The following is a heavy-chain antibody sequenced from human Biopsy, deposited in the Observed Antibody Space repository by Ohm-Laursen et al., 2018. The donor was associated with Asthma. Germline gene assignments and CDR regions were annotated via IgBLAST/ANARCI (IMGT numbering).Heavy chain of an antibody. Sequence: GSLRLSCAASGFTFSDYYMSWIRQAPGKGLEWVSYISSSGSTIYYADSVKGRFTISRDNAKNSLYLQMNSLRVEDTAVFYCARAKSGSFYSPADYWGQGTLVTVSS. CDR3: ARAKSGSFYSPADY. J-gene: IGHJ4*02. CDR1: GFTFSDYY. V-gene: IGHV3-11*04. D-gene: IGHD1-26*01. CDR2: ISSSGSTI.